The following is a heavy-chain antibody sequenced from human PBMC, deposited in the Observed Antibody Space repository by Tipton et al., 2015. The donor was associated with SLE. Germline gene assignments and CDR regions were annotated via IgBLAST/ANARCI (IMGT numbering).Heavy chain of an antibody. Sequence: TLSLTCTVSGGSISSYYWSWIRQPPGKGLEWIGYIYYSGSTNYNPSLKSRVTISVDMSRNQFSLRLSSVTAADTALYYCARGEMDVFHIWGQGTVVSVSS. CDR1: GGSISSYY. CDR3: ARGEMDVFHI. J-gene: IGHJ3*02. V-gene: IGHV4-59*12. CDR2: IYYSGST.